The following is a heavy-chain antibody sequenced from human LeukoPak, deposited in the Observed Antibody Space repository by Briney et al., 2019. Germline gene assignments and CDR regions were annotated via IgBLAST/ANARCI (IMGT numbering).Heavy chain of an antibody. D-gene: IGHD6-19*01. Sequence: PGGSLRLSCAASGFTFSSYWMSWVRQAPGKGLEWVANIKQDGSEKYYVDSVKGRFTISGDNAKNSLYLQMNSLRAEDTAVYYCARDARQWLIAGYFDLWGRGTLVTVSS. CDR2: IKQDGSEK. J-gene: IGHJ2*01. CDR3: ARDARQWLIAGYFDL. V-gene: IGHV3-7*01. CDR1: GFTFSSYW.